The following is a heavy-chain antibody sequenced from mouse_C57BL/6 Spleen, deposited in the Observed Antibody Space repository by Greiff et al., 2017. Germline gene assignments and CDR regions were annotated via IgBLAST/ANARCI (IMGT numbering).Heavy chain of an antibody. D-gene: IGHD1-1*01. CDR2: IRPNSGST. CDR3: AREYDGSRDAAWFAY. Sequence: VQLQQPGAELVKPGASVKLSCTASGYTFTSYWMPWVKQRPGQGLEWIGMIRPNSGSTNYTEKFKSKSTLTVDKSSSTTYMQLSSRTSEGSAVYYCAREYDGSRDAAWFAYWGQGTLVTVSA. V-gene: IGHV1-64*01. CDR1: GYTFTSYW. J-gene: IGHJ3*01.